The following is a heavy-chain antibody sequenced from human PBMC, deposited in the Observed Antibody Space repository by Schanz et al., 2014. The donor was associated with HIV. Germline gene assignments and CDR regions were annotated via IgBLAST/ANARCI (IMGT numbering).Heavy chain of an antibody. CDR3: AKDRNYYDSRYRGKGNYYYYYGMDV. D-gene: IGHD3-22*01. J-gene: IGHJ6*02. CDR1: GLTFSDYA. CDR2: LSGSGDRT. Sequence: EVQLLESGGGLVQPGGSLRLSCAASGLTFSDYAMTWVRQGAGKGLEWLSTLSGSGDRTYYADSVKGWVTISRDNSKNTLYLQMNSLRVEDTAVYYCAKDRNYYDSRYRGKGNYYYYYGMDVWGQGTTVTVSS. V-gene: IGHV3-23*01.